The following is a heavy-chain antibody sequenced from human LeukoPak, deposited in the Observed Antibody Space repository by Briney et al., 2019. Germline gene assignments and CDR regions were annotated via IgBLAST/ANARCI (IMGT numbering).Heavy chain of an antibody. Sequence: SETLSLTCTVSGGSISSGGDYWSWIRRPRGKGLDWIGYIYHRGSTYYNPSLKSRVVISVDRTKNQYSLKLSSVTAADTAVYYCARDLLGRGIVVVPAAIGAIDIWGQGTMVTVSS. D-gene: IGHD2-2*01. J-gene: IGHJ3*02. CDR3: ARDLLGRGIVVVPAAIGAIDI. V-gene: IGHV4-30-2*01. CDR2: IYHRGST. CDR1: GGSISSGGDY.